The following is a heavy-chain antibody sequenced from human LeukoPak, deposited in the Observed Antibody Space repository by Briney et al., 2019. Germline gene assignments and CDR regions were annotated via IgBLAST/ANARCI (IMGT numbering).Heavy chain of an antibody. D-gene: IGHD3-10*01. CDR1: GFIFRSTW. CDR3: ARDVKIGGHIEY. J-gene: IGHJ4*02. Sequence: GGSLRLSCTTSGFIFRSTWMYWLRQAPGKGLVWVSRINPDGGTLSYADSVHGRFTISRDNAKNTLYLQMSSLRVDDTAVYYCARDVKIGGHIEYWGQGTLVTVSS. V-gene: IGHV3-74*01. CDR2: INPDGGTL.